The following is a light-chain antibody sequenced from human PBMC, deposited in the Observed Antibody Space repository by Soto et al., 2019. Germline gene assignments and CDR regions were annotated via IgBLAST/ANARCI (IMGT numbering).Light chain of an antibody. Sequence: IVMTQAAATLGVSPGGRATLSCRASQSISGTLAWYQQKPGQAPRLLIYGASTRATGFPARFSGSGSGTDFTLTISSLQSEDFAVYYCQQYDNWPWTFGQGSKVDIK. V-gene: IGKV3-15*01. CDR1: QSISGT. J-gene: IGKJ1*01. CDR3: QQYDNWPWT. CDR2: GAS.